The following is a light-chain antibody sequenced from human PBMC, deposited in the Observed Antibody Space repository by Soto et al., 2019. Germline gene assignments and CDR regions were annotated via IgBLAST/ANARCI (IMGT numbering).Light chain of an antibody. Sequence: QSVLTQPPSVSGAPGQRVTISCSGTSSSIGAGYEVHWYHQLPGTAPKLVVSGNGNRPSGVPDRLSASKSGTSASLAITGLQAEDEADYICAAWDDSLNGYVFGLGTKVTVL. V-gene: IGLV1-40*01. CDR2: GNG. J-gene: IGLJ1*01. CDR1: SSSIGAGYE. CDR3: AAWDDSLNGYV.